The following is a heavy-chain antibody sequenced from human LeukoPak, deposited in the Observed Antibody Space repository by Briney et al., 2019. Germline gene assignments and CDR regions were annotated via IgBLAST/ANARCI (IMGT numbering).Heavy chain of an antibody. V-gene: IGHV4-59*08. D-gene: IGHD3-9*01. CDR3: ARHYDILTGYSAYPFDI. J-gene: IGHJ3*02. Sequence: SETLTLTCTVSGGSISIYYWIWIRQPPGKGLEWLGYIYYSGSTNYNRSLNSRVTISVDTSKNPFSLTLSSLTAADTAVYYCARHYDILTGYSAYPFDIWGQGTMVTVSS. CDR1: GGSISIYY. CDR2: IYYSGST.